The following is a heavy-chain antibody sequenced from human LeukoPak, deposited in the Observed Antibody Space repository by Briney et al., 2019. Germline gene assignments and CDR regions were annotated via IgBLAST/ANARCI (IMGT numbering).Heavy chain of an antibody. V-gene: IGHV4-59*10. J-gene: IGHJ4*02. CDR1: GGSFSGYY. Sequence: MSSETLSLTCAVYGGSFSGYYWSWIRQSAGRELEWIGRIYPSGNTNYSPSLKNRVTISIDTSKSQFSPKLTSVTAADTAVYYCARGGRGIVPTADFDYWGQGTLATVSS. D-gene: IGHD2-2*01. CDR3: ARGGRGIVPTADFDY. CDR2: IYPSGNT.